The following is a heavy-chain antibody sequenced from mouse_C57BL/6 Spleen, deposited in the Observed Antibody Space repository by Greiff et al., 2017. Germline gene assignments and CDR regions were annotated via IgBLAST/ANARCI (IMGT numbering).Heavy chain of an antibody. J-gene: IGHJ4*01. Sequence: VKLLESGAELVKPGASVKISCKASGYAFSSYWMNWVKQRPGKGLEWIGQIYPGDGDTNYNGKFKGKATLTADKSSSTAYMQLSSLTSEDSAVYFCARPLYDGYYYAMDYWGQGTSVTVSS. D-gene: IGHD2-3*01. CDR3: ARPLYDGYYYAMDY. V-gene: IGHV1-80*01. CDR2: IYPGDGDT. CDR1: GYAFSSYW.